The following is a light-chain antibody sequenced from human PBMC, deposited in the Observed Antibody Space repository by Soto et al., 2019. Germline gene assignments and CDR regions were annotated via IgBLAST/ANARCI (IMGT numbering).Light chain of an antibody. V-gene: IGLV2-14*03. CDR3: SSYTTYNTPQIV. Sequence: QSALTQPASVSGSPGQSITISCTGTSSDVGGYNYVSWYQHHPGKAPELIIFDVSNRPSGVSNPFSGSKSGNTASLTISGLQPEDEADYYSSSYTTYNTPQIVFGTGTKVNVL. J-gene: IGLJ1*01. CDR1: SSDVGGYNY. CDR2: DVS.